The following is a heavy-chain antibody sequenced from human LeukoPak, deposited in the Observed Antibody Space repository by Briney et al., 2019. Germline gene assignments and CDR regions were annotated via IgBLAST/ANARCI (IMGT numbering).Heavy chain of an antibody. CDR3: ARDAYPKNYYDSSGYLPYYFDS. Sequence: SETLSLTCTVSGGSISSFYWSWIRQPPGKGLEWIGYIYYSGSTSYNSSLKSRVTISVDTSKNQFSLKLNSVTAADTAMYYCARDAYPKNYYDSSGYLPYYFDSWRQGTLVTVAS. V-gene: IGHV4-59*01. D-gene: IGHD3-22*01. J-gene: IGHJ4*02. CDR2: IYYSGST. CDR1: GGSISSFY.